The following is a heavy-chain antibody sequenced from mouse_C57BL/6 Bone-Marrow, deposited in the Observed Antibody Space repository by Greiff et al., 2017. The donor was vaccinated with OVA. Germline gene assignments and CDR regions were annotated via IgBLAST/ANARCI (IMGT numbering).Heavy chain of an antibody. CDR3: ARKGITTVGDYCDY. CDR1: EYEFPSHD. V-gene: IGHV5-2*01. D-gene: IGHD1-1*01. Sequence: EVHLVESGGGLVQPGESLKLSCESNEYEFPSHDMSWVRKTPEKRLELVAAINSDGGSTYYPDTMERRFIISRDNTKKTLYLQMSSLRSEDTALYYCARKGITTVGDYCDYWGQGTTLTVSS. J-gene: IGHJ2*01. CDR2: INSDGGST.